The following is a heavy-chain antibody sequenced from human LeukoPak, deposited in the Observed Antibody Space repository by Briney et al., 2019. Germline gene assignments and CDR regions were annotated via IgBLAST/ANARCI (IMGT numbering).Heavy chain of an antibody. CDR2: TYYWSKWYN. V-gene: IGHV6-1*01. J-gene: IGHJ4*02. CDR3: VRGGAIRVTGMTPFDY. CDR1: GDSVSSNSAI. Sequence: SQTLSLTCAISGDSVSSNSAIWNWIRQSPSRGLEWLGRTYYWSKWYNDYAVSVKSRITFNPDTSKNQLSLHLNSVTPEDTATYYCVRGGAIRVTGMTPFDYWGQGTLVTVSS. D-gene: IGHD1-20*01.